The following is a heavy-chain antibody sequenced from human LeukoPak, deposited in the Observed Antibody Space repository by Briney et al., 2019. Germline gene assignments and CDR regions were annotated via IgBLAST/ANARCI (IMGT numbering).Heavy chain of an antibody. V-gene: IGHV3-20*04. Sequence: PGGSLRLSCAASGFTFSSYDMNWVRQAPGKGLEWVSGINWNGDSTGYADSVKGRFTISRDNAKNSQYLQMNSLRAEDTALYYCARDLTYYGDYVGHAFDIWGQGTMVTVSS. CDR2: INWNGDST. J-gene: IGHJ3*02. CDR3: ARDLTYYGDYVGHAFDI. D-gene: IGHD4-17*01. CDR1: GFTFSSYD.